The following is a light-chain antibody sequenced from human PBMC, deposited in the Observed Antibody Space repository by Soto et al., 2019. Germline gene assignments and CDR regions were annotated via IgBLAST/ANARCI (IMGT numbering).Light chain of an antibody. J-gene: IGLJ3*02. CDR2: NDS. CDR1: NIGTKS. CDR3: QVWDSSSEWV. Sequence: SYELSQPPSVSGAPGQTARITCGGSNIGTKSVHWYQQKPRQAPVLVVFNDSDRPSGIPERFSGSNSGDTATTATLTISRVEDGDEADYYCQVWDSSSEWVFGGGTKLTVL. V-gene: IGLV3-21*02.